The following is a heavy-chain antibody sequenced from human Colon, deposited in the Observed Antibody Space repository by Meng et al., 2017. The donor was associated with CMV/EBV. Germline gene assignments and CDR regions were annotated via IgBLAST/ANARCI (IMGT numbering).Heavy chain of an antibody. J-gene: IGHJ4*02. CDR2: ISHTGQAL. D-gene: IGHD6-6*01. Sequence: GESLKISCAASGFTFSDYFMTWIRQAPGKGLEWLSYISHTGQALYYADSVTGRFTMSRDNARKSLYLQMNSLRAEDTAIYYCAREGRKAADIWGQGTLVTVSS. CDR3: AREGRKAADI. CDR1: GFTFSDYF. V-gene: IGHV3-11*01.